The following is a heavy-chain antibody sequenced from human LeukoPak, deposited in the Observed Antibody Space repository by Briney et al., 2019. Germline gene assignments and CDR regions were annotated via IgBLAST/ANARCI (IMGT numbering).Heavy chain of an antibody. J-gene: IGHJ4*02. Sequence: PGGSLRLSCAASGFTFSSYAMSWVRQAPGKGLEWVSAISGSGGSTYHADSVKGRFTISRDNSKNTLYLQMNSLRAEDTAVYYCAKNGQLLSAYYFDYWGQGTLVTVSS. CDR2: ISGSGGST. CDR1: GFTFSSYA. D-gene: IGHD2-2*01. CDR3: AKNGQLLSAYYFDY. V-gene: IGHV3-23*01.